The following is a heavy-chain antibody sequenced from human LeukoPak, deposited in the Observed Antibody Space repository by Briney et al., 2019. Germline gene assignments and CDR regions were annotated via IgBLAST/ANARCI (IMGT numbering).Heavy chain of an antibody. CDR2: FDPEDGET. CDR3: ATANYDSSGYYLGY. V-gene: IGHV1-24*01. CDR1: GGTFSSYA. Sequence: ASVKVSCKASGGTFSSYAISWVRQAPGQGLEWMGGFDPEDGETIYAQKFQGRVTMTEDTSTDTAYMELSSLRSEDTAVYYCATANYDSSGYYLGYWGQGTLVTVSS. J-gene: IGHJ4*02. D-gene: IGHD3-22*01.